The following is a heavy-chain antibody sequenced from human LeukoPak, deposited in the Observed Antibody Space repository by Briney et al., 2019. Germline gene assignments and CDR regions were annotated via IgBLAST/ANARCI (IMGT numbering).Heavy chain of an antibody. J-gene: IGHJ6*02. CDR1: GFTFSTYS. D-gene: IGHD2-15*01. V-gene: IGHV3-21*01. CDR2: ICTSSSYI. CDR3: ARGAVVAATLVRGDQYGMDV. Sequence: PGGSLRLSCAASGFTFSTYSMNWVRQAPGKGLEWVSSICTSSSYIYYADSVKGRFTVSRDNAKDSLDLQMSNLRVEDAAVYYCARGAVVAATLVRGDQYGMDVWGQGTTVTVSS.